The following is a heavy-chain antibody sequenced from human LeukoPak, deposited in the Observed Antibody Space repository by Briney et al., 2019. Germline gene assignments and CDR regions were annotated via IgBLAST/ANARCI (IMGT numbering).Heavy chain of an antibody. CDR2: IKSKTDGGTT. D-gene: IGHD6-19*01. Sequence: GGSLRLSCAASGFTFSNAWMSWVRQAPGKGLEWVGRIKSKTDGGTTDYAAPVKGRFTISRDDSKNTLYLQMNSLKTEDTAVYYCTTGSERSGWPAGGYWGQGTLVTVSS. CDR3: TTGSERSGWPAGGY. CDR1: GFTFSNAW. J-gene: IGHJ4*02. V-gene: IGHV3-15*01.